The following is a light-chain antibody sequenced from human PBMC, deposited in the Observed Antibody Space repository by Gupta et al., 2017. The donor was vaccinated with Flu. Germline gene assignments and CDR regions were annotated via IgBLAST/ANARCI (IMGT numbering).Light chain of an antibody. CDR3: GTWDSSLSAGV. CDR2: ENN. Sequence: KVTNSCSRSSSNIGNNYVSWYQQLPGTAPKLLIFENNKRPSGIPDRVSGSKSGTAATLGITGRQTGDEADYYCGTWDSSLSAGVFGGGTKLTVL. CDR1: SSNIGNNY. V-gene: IGLV1-51*02. J-gene: IGLJ3*02.